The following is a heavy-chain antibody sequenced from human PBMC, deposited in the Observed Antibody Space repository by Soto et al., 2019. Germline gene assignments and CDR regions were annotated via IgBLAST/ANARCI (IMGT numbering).Heavy chain of an antibody. Sequence: GAAVKVSCKASGYTFTSYYMHWVRQAPGQGLEWMGIINPSGGSTSYAQKFQGRVTMTRDTYTSTVYIDMRSLTSDETAVYYCARVHCGGDCRPGEWFYYYGMDVWGQGTTVTVSS. CDR2: INPSGGST. D-gene: IGHD2-21*01. J-gene: IGHJ6*02. CDR1: GYTFTSYY. CDR3: ARVHCGGDCRPGEWFYYYGMDV. V-gene: IGHV1-46*01.